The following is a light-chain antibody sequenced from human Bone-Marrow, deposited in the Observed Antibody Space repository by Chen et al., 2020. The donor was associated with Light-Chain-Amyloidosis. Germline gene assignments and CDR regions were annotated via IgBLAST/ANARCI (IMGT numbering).Light chain of an antibody. CDR2: GAS. CDR3: QQHSSWPT. J-gene: IGKJ4*01. CDR1: QGVSSS. V-gene: IGKV3-11*01. Sequence: EIVLTQSPATLSLSPGERATLSCRASQGVSSSLVWFQQKPGQAPRLLIYGASSRATGIPARFSGGGSGTDFTLTISSLEPEDFAVYYCQQHSSWPTFGGGTKVEIK.